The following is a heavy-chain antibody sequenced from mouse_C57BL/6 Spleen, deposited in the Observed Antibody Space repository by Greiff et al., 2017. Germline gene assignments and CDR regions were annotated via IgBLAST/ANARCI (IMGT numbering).Heavy chain of an antibody. CDR2: INPSSGYT. V-gene: IGHV1-7*01. Sequence: QVQLKESGAELAKPGASVKLSCKASGYTFTSYWMHWVKQRPGQGLEWIGYINPSSGYTKYNQKFKDKATLTADKSSSTAYMQLSSLTYEDSAVYYCARGYGNYDYAMDYWGQGTSVTVSS. D-gene: IGHD2-10*02. CDR1: GYTFTSYW. CDR3: ARGYGNYDYAMDY. J-gene: IGHJ4*01.